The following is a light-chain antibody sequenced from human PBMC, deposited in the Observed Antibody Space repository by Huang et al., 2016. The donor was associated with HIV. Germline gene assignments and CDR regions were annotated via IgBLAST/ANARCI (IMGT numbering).Light chain of an antibody. Sequence: IVLTQSPGTLSLSPGERATLSCRTSQSVSSSYFAWYQQKPGQSPRLLIYAASSRAAGIPDRFSGSGSGTDFTLNISRLEPEDFEVYYCQHYGNSPGFTFGHGTKVDIK. J-gene: IGKJ3*01. CDR2: AAS. CDR3: QHYGNSPGFT. CDR1: QSVSSSY. V-gene: IGKV3-20*01.